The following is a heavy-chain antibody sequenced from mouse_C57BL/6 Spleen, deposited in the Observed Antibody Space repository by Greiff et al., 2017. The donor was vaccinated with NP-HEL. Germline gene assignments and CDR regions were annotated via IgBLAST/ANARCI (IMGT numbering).Heavy chain of an antibody. CDR2: IDPNSVGT. D-gene: IGHD2-4*01. CDR1: GYTFTSYW. Sequence: QVQLQQPGAELVKPGASVKLSCKASGYTFTSYWMHWVKRRPGRGLEGIGRIDPNSVGTNYNEKFKRKATLTVDKPSSTAYMQLSSLTSEDSAVYYCARPTMIASYYYAMDYWGQGTSVTVSS. J-gene: IGHJ4*01. CDR3: ARPTMIASYYYAMDY. V-gene: IGHV1-72*01.